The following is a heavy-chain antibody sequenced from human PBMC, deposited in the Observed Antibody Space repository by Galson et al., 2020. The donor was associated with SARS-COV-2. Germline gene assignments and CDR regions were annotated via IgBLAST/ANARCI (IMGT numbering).Heavy chain of an antibody. CDR1: GFTFSDYY. D-gene: IGHD3-22*01. CDR3: ARAGLNYYESPGCLDY. J-gene: IGHJ4*02. Sequence: GESLKISCAASGFTFSDYYMSWIRQAPGMGLEWVSYISSSGSTKYYADSVKGRFTISRDNAKNSLYLQMNSLRAEDTAVYYCARAGLNYYESPGCLDYWGQGTLVTVSS. V-gene: IGHV3-11*01. CDR2: ISSSGSTK.